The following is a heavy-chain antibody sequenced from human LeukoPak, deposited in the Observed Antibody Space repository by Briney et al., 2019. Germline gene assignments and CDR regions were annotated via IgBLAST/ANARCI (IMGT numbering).Heavy chain of an antibody. CDR2: INPNSGGT. V-gene: IGHV1-2*02. CDR1: GYTFTGYY. D-gene: IGHD6-19*01. CDR3: ARVHPRQWQDGMDV. J-gene: IGHJ6*02. Sequence: ASVKVSCKASGYTFTGYYMHWVRQAPGQGLEWMGWINPNSGGTNYAQKFQGRVTMTRDTSISTAYMELSSLRSDDTAVYYCARVHPRQWQDGMDVWGQGTTVTVSS.